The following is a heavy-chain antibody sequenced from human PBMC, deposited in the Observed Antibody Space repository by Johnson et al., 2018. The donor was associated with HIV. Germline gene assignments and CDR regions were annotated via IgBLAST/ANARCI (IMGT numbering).Heavy chain of an antibody. D-gene: IGHD1-26*01. CDR2: INWNGAST. CDR3: VRGWVGATLRAFDI. V-gene: IGHV3-20*04. J-gene: IGHJ3*02. Sequence: VYLVESGGGVVRPGGSLRLSCAASGFTFDDYGVSWVRQAPGKGLEWVSGINWNGASTDYADSVKGRFNISRDNAKNSLYLQMNSLTTEDTALYYCVRGWVGATLRAFDIWGQGTMVTVSS. CDR1: GFTFDDYG.